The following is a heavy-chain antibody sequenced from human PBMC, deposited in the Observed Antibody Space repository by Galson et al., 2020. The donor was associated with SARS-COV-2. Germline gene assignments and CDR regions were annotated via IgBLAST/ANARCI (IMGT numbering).Heavy chain of an antibody. CDR3: ARDPREGFLKWLGHFFDH. CDR2: LSNDGNYE. D-gene: IGHD3-3*01. CDR1: GFSFSSYA. J-gene: IGHJ4*02. V-gene: IGHV3-30*04. Sequence: GESLKISCAASGFSFSSYALHWVRQAPGRGLEWVAVLSNDGNYEYYVDSARGRFTISRDNSKNTLYLQMNSLRPDDTAIYYCARDPREGFLKWLGHFFDHWGQGTLVTVSS.